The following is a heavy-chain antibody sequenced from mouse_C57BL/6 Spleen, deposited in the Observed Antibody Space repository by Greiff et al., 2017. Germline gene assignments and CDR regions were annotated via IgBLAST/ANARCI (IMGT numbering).Heavy chain of an antibody. CDR3: ARDCSSFSYAMDY. J-gene: IGHJ4*01. V-gene: IGHV1-7*01. Sequence: QVQLQQSGAELAKPGASVKLSCKASGYTFTSFWMHWVKQRPGQGLEWIGYINPSSGYAKYNQKSKDKATLTADKSSSTPYIQLSSLTVEDSAVYYCARDCSSFSYAMDYWGQGTSVTVSA. CDR1: GYTFTSFW. D-gene: IGHD1-1*01. CDR2: INPSSGYA.